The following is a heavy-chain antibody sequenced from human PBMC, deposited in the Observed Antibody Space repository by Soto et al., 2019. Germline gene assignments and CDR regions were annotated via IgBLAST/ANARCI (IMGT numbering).Heavy chain of an antibody. CDR2: IYYSGRT. CDR1: GGSIRDYF. D-gene: IGHD4-17*01. V-gene: IGHV4-59*01. Sequence: SETLSLTCTVSGGSIRDYFWAWIRQPPGKGLEWIGYIYYSGRTNYNPSLKSRVSISVDTSKNHFSLQLRSVTAADTAVYYCARVGGDDFGDSGGFDHWGQGTLVTAPQ. CDR3: ARVGGDDFGDSGGFDH. J-gene: IGHJ4*02.